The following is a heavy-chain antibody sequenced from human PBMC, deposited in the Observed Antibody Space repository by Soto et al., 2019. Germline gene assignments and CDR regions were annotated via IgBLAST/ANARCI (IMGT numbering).Heavy chain of an antibody. CDR1: GGSISSGGYY. CDR3: ASGSKLDTETPPGMDV. D-gene: IGHD5-18*01. J-gene: IGHJ6*02. CDR2: IYYSGST. V-gene: IGHV4-31*03. Sequence: QVQLQESGPGLVKPSQTLSLTCTVSGGSISSGGYYWSWIRQHPGKGLEWIGYIYYSGSTYYNPSLKSRITIAVDTSKHQFPQKLSPVTAADTAVYYCASGSKLDTETPPGMDVWGQGTTVTVSS.